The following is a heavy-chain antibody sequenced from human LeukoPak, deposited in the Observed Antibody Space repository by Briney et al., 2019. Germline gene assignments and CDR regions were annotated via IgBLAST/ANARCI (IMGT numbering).Heavy chain of an antibody. D-gene: IGHD1-26*01. CDR2: IKQDGSAR. Sequence: PGGSLRLSXAASGFTFRRYWMSWVRQAPGKGLELVANIKQDGSARFYGDSVKGRFTVSRDNAKNSLYIQMNSLRAEDTAVYYCARDREGSRDAFDIWGQGTMVTVSS. J-gene: IGHJ3*02. CDR1: GFTFRRYW. V-gene: IGHV3-7*01. CDR3: ARDREGSRDAFDI.